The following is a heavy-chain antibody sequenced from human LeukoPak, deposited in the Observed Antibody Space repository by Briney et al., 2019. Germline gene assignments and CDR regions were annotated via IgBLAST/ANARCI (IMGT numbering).Heavy chain of an antibody. J-gene: IGHJ4*02. CDR2: ISYDGSNK. D-gene: IGHD3-22*01. CDR3: AKAGYYDSSGAINY. CDR1: GFTFSSYG. V-gene: IGHV3-30*18. Sequence: QPGRSLRLSCAASGFTFSSYGMHWVRQAPGKGLEWVAVISYDGSNKYYADSVKGRFTISRDNSKNTLYLQMNSLRAEDTAVYYCAKAGYYDSSGAINYWGQGTLVTVSS.